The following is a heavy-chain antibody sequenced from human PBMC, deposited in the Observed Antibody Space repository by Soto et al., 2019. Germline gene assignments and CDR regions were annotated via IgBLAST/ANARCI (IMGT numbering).Heavy chain of an antibody. CDR1: GGTFSRYA. CDR3: ARAIVGPTTTWWLAP. CDR2: IIPIFGTA. D-gene: IGHD1-26*01. Sequence: QVQLVQSGAEVNKPGSSVTVSCKASGGTFSRYAISWVRQAPGQGLEWMGGIIPIFGTANYAQKFQGRVKITADESTSTAYMELSSLRFEDTAVYYCARAIVGPTTTWWLAPWGQGTLVTVSS. J-gene: IGHJ5*02. V-gene: IGHV1-69*01.